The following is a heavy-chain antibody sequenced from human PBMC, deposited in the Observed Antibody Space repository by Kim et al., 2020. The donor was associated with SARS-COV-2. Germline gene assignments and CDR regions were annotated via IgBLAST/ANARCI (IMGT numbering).Heavy chain of an antibody. J-gene: IGHJ6*02. D-gene: IGHD2-2*01. CDR2: ISSSSSTI. CDR3: ARDEPDIVVVPAATNYGMDV. Sequence: GGSLRLSCAASGFTFSSYSMNWVRQAPGKGLEWVSYISSSSSTIYYADSVKGRFTISRDNAKNSLYLQMNSLRDEDTAVYYCARDEPDIVVVPAATNYGMDVWGQGTTVTVSS. CDR1: GFTFSSYS. V-gene: IGHV3-48*02.